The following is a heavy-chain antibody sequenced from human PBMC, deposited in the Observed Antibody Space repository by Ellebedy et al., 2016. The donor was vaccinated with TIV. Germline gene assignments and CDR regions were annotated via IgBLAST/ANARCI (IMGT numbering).Heavy chain of an antibody. J-gene: IGHJ4*02. D-gene: IGHD6-13*01. CDR3: ARAGQQLDYRFDY. CDR1: VGSFSGYY. CDR2: INHSGST. Sequence: SETLSLTXAVYVGSFSGYYWSWIRQPPGKGLEWIGEINHSGSTNYNPSLKSRVTISVDTSKNQFSLKLSSVTAADTAVYFCARAGQQLDYRFDYWGQGTLVTVSS. V-gene: IGHV4-34*01.